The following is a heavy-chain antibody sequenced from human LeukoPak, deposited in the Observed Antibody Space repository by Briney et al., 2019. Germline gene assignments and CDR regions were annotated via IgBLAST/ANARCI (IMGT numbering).Heavy chain of an antibody. CDR2: IYYSGST. CDR3: ARHRGSGSPYFDY. V-gene: IGHV4-59*08. J-gene: IGHJ4*02. Sequence: SETLSLTCTVSGDSINNYYWSWIRQSPGKGLEWIGYIYYSGSTKYNPSLKRRVTISVDTSKNQFSLKLSSVTAADTAVYYCARHRGSGSPYFDYWGQGTLVTVSS. CDR1: GDSINNYY. D-gene: IGHD3-10*01.